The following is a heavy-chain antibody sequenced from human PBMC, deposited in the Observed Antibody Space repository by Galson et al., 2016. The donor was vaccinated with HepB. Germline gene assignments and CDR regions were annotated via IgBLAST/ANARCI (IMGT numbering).Heavy chain of an antibody. CDR2: INGDGSIT. J-gene: IGHJ4*02. V-gene: IGHV3-74*01. Sequence: SLRLSCAASGFTFSSHWIHWVRQGPGKGLVWVSRINGDGSITTYADSVKGRFTISRDYAKSSLYLQMNSLRADDTAVYYCARGASPGFIDYWGRGTLVTVSS. CDR1: GFTFSSHW. D-gene: IGHD3-16*01. CDR3: ARGASPGFIDY.